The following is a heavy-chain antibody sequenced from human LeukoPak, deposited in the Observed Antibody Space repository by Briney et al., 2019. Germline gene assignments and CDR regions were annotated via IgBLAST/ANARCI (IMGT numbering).Heavy chain of an antibody. V-gene: IGHV3-74*01. CDR1: GFTFSSYW. J-gene: IGHJ6*02. CDR2: INSDGSTT. Sequence: GESLRLSCAASGFTFSSYWMYWVRQAPGKGLVWVSRINSDGSTTSYADSVKGRFTISRDNAKNTLYLQMNSLRAEDTAVYYCARVGTTSNFYYYYGMDVWGQGTTVTVSS. CDR3: ARVGTTSNFYYYYGMDV. D-gene: IGHD2/OR15-2a*01.